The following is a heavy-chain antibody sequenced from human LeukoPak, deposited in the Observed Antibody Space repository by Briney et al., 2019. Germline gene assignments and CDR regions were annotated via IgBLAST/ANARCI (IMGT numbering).Heavy chain of an antibody. J-gene: IGHJ5*02. CDR3: ARDYYDSSGYYGLRNWFDP. Sequence: WVRQAPGKGLEWIGSIYYSGSTYYNPSLKSRVTISVDTSKNQFSLKLSSVTAADTAVYYCARDYYDSSGYYGLRNWFDPWGQGTLVTVSS. D-gene: IGHD3-22*01. CDR2: IYYSGST. V-gene: IGHV4-39*07.